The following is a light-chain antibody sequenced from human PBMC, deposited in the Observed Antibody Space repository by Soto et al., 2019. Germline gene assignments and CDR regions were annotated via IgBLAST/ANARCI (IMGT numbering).Light chain of an antibody. CDR3: QQHNNWPRT. V-gene: IGKV1-9*01. Sequence: DIQLTQSPSSLSASAGDRATISCRASQGVSSYLAWYQQKPGRAPKLLIYAASSRPTGVPARFSGSGSGTEFTLTISSLQSEDFAAYYCQQHNNWPRTFGEGTKVDNK. CDR2: AAS. J-gene: IGKJ4*02. CDR1: QGVSSY.